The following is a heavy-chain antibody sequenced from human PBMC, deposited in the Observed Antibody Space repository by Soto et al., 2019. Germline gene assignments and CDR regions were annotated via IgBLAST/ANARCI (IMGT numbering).Heavy chain of an antibody. Sequence: SETLSLTCAVYGGSFSGYYWSWIRQPPGKGLEWIGEINHSGSTNYNPSLKSRVTISVDTSKNQFSLKLSSVTAADTAVYYCARAYSSGWFYYYYYGMDVWGQGTTVTVSS. CDR2: INHSGST. V-gene: IGHV4-34*01. CDR1: GGSFSGYY. J-gene: IGHJ6*02. CDR3: ARAYSSGWFYYYYYGMDV. D-gene: IGHD6-19*01.